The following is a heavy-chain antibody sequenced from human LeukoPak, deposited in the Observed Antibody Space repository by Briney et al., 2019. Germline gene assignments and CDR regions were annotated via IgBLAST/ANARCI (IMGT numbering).Heavy chain of an antibody. CDR2: IYYSGST. V-gene: IGHV4-59*01. CDR1: GGSISTYY. Sequence: SETLSLTCTVSGGSISTYYWSWIRQPPGEGLEWIGYIYYSGSTNYNPSLKSRVTISVDTSKSQFSLKLSSVTAADTAVYYCARGGSGSSDYWGQGTLVTVSS. J-gene: IGHJ4*02. D-gene: IGHD1-26*01. CDR3: ARGGSGSSDY.